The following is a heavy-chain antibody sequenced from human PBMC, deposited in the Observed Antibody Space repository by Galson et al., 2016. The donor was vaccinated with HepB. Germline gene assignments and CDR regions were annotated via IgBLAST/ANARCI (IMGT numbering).Heavy chain of an antibody. V-gene: IGHV5-51*01. J-gene: IGHJ4*02. Sequence: QSGAEVKKPGESLKISCKGSGYNFTNYWIGWVRQMPGKGPEWMGIIYPADSDTRYNPSFQGQVTVSADKSISTAYLQWSSLKASDTAMYYCARQWRSGWYGPGGYWGQGTLVTVSS. CDR2: IYPADSDT. D-gene: IGHD6-19*01. CDR1: GYNFTNYW. CDR3: ARQWRSGWYGPGGY.